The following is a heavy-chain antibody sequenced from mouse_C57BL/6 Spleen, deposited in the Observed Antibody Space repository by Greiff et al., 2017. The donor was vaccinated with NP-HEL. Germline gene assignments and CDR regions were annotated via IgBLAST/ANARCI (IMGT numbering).Heavy chain of an antibody. V-gene: IGHV1-82*01. J-gene: IGHJ4*01. CDR1: GYAFSSSW. Sequence: QVQLKQSGPELVKPGASVKISCKASGYAFSSSWMNWVKQRPGKGLEWIGRIYPGDGDTNYNGKFKGKATLTADKSSSTAYMQLSSLTSEDSAVYFCAREDYYGSSYEAMDYWGQGTSVTVSS. CDR3: AREDYYGSSYEAMDY. CDR2: IYPGDGDT. D-gene: IGHD1-1*01.